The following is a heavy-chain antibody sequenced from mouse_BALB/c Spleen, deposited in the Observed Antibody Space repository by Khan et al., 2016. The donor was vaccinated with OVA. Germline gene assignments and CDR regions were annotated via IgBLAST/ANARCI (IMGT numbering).Heavy chain of an antibody. Sequence: QVQLKESGAELVRPGSSVKISCKASGYAFSNYWMNWVKQRPGQGLEWIGQIYPGDGDTSFNGTFRGKATLTADKSSSTAYMQLSSLTSEDSAVYFCARSGYDYFAYWGQGTVVTVSA. CDR3: ARSGYDYFAY. D-gene: IGHD2-14*01. V-gene: IGHV1-80*01. CDR2: IYPGDGDT. J-gene: IGHJ3*01. CDR1: GYAFSNYW.